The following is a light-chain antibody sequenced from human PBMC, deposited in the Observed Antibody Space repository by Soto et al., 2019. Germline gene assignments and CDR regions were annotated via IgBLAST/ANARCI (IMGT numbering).Light chain of an antibody. J-gene: IGKJ4*01. CDR2: AAS. Sequence: IQLTQSPSSLSASGGDSVTITCRASQGISRYFSWYQQKPGRAPKLLISAASTLQSGVPSRFSGSGSGTDVTLRITSLQPEDFATYYGQQRYTYPVNLGGVTKADIK. CDR1: QGISRY. V-gene: IGKV1-9*01. CDR3: QQRYTYPVN.